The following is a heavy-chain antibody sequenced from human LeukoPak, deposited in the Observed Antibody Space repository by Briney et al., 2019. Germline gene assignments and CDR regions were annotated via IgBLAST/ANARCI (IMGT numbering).Heavy chain of an antibody. J-gene: IGHJ4*02. CDR2: ISSSGSTI. CDR1: GFTFSSYE. D-gene: IGHD3-9*01. Sequence: PGGSLRLSCAASGFTFSSYEMNWVRQAPGKGLEWVSYISSSGSTIYYADSVKGRFTISRDNAKNSLYLQMNTLRAEDTAVYYCARGGVLRYFDWIDYWGQGTLVTVSS. V-gene: IGHV3-48*03. CDR3: ARGGVLRYFDWIDY.